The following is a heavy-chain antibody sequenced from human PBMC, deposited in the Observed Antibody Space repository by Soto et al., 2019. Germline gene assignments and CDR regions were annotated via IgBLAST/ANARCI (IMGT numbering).Heavy chain of an antibody. J-gene: IGHJ4*02. V-gene: IGHV4-39*01. CDR1: GGSVSNSNYY. D-gene: IGHD2-8*01. CDR2: VYYRGRS. Sequence: SETLSLTCTVFGGSVSNSNYYWGWIRQSPGKGLEWIGSVYYRGRSYSKSSVKSRVTISVDTSKNQFSLNLNSVTASDTAVYYCVSQRTSVLTQAYFDYWGPGALVTVS. CDR3: VSQRTSVLTQAYFDY.